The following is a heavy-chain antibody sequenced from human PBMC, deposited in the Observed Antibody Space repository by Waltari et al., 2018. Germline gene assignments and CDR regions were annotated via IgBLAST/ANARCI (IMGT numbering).Heavy chain of an antibody. J-gene: IGHJ4*02. Sequence: EVQLLESGGGLVQPGGSLRLSCATSGFTFSSYAMNWVRQAPGKGLEWVSSIVPSGGGTYYADSVKGRCTISRDSSKNTMSLHMKNLRAEDTAVYFCASGSGWPRVVDYWGQGTLVTVSS. CDR1: GFTFSSYA. V-gene: IGHV3-23*01. D-gene: IGHD6-25*01. CDR3: ASGSGWPRVVDY. CDR2: IVPSGGGT.